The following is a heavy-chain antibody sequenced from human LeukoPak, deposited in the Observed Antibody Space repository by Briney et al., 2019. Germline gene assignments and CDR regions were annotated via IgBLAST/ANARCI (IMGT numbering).Heavy chain of an antibody. Sequence: PGGSLRLSCAASGFTFSSYDMHWVRQAPGKGLEWVAVISYDGSNKYYADSVKGRFTISRDNSKNILYLQMGSLRAEDMAVYYCARLEVKGPDYYYNMDVWGQGTAVTVSS. CDR1: GFTFSSYD. D-gene: IGHD3-10*01. J-gene: IGHJ6*02. CDR2: ISYDGSNK. V-gene: IGHV3-30*03. CDR3: ARLEVKGPDYYYNMDV.